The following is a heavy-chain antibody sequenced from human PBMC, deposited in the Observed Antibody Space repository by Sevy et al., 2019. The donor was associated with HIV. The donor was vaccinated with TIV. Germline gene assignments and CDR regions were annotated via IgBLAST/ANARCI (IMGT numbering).Heavy chain of an antibody. D-gene: IGHD3-3*01. CDR2: ISYDGSNK. Sequence: GSLRLSCAASGFTFSSYAMHWVRQAPGKGLEWVAVISYDGSNKYYADSVKGRFTISRDNSKNTLYLEMNSLRAEDTAVNYCARMYITIFGVVRGYFDYWGQGTLVTVSS. V-gene: IGHV3-30*04. J-gene: IGHJ4*02. CDR1: GFTFSSYA. CDR3: ARMYITIFGVVRGYFDY.